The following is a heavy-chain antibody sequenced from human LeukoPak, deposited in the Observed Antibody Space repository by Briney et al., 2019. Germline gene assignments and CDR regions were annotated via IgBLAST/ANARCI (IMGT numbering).Heavy chain of an antibody. D-gene: IGHD3-22*01. Sequence: GGSLRLSCAASGFNVSSNYMSWVRQAPGKGLEWVSVIYSGGSTYYADSVKGRFTISRDNSKNTLYLQMNSLRAEDTAVYYCARGRYYYDSSGYYYDYWGQGTLVTVSS. CDR1: GFNVSSNY. J-gene: IGHJ4*02. V-gene: IGHV3-66*01. CDR2: IYSGGST. CDR3: ARGRYYYDSSGYYYDY.